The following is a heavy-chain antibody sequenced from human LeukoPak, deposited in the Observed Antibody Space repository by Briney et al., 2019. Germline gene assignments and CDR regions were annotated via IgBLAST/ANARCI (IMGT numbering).Heavy chain of an antibody. CDR1: GFTFSSYA. D-gene: IGHD3-22*01. V-gene: IGHV3-23*01. CDR3: AKAIWYYDSSGYYAWDY. J-gene: IGHJ4*02. CDR2: ISGSGGST. Sequence: GSLRLSCAASGFTFSSYAMGWVRQAPGKGLEWVSAISGSGGSTYYADSVKGRFTISRDNSKNTLYLQMNSLRAEDTAVYYCAKAIWYYDSSGYYAWDYWGQGTLVTVSS.